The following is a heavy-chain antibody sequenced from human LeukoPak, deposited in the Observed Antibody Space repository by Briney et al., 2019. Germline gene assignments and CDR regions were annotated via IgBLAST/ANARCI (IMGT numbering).Heavy chain of an antibody. V-gene: IGHV4-59*01. D-gene: IGHD3-10*01. CDR2: IYYSGST. CDR1: GGSISSYY. J-gene: IGHJ4*02. Sequence: SETLSLTCTVSGGSISSYYWSWIRQPPGKGLEWIGYIYYSGSTNYNPSLKSRVTISVDTSKNQFSLKLSSVTAADTAVYYCARERSGWFGRVIDYWGQGTLVTVSS. CDR3: ARERSGWFGRVIDY.